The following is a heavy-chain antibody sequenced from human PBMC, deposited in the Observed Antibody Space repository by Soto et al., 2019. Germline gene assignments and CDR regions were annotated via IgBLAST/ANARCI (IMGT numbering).Heavy chain of an antibody. D-gene: IGHD2-15*01. CDR2: IYWDDEK. Sequence: QITLKESGPTLVKPTQTLTLTCTFSGFSLSTSGVGVGWIRQPPGKALECLALIYWDDEKRYSPSLKSRLTITKDTSENQMVLTITNMDPVDTATYYCAPRRFADCTGGSCHSNWFDPWGQGTLVTVSS. V-gene: IGHV2-5*02. CDR3: APRRFADCTGGSCHSNWFDP. CDR1: GFSLSTSGVG. J-gene: IGHJ5*02.